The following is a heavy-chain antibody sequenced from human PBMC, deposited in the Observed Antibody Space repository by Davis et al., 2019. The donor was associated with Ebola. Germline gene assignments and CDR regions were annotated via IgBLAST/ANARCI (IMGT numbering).Heavy chain of an antibody. CDR2: IYDTGST. Sequence: MPSETLSLTCAVSSGSISSGGFSWSWLRQPPGKGLEWIGYIYDTGSTYYNPSLKSRVTMSVDTSKNQFSLKLSSVTAVDTAVYYCARRYYYDSSGYWSWYAFDIWGQGTMVTVSS. CDR1: SGSISSGGFS. CDR3: ARRYYYDSSGYWSWYAFDI. J-gene: IGHJ3*02. D-gene: IGHD3-22*01. V-gene: IGHV4-30-2*01.